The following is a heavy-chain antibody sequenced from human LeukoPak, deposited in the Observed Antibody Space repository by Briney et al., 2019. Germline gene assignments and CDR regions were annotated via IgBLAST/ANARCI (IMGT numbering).Heavy chain of an antibody. CDR2: ISAYNGNT. CDR1: GYTFTSYG. CDR3: ARGSAMAQKQLVRHFDS. Sequence: ASVKVSCKASGYTFTSYGISWVRQAPGQGLEWMGWISAYNGNTKYAQKLQDRVTMTTDTSTTTAYMEVRSLTSDDTAVYYCARGSAMAQKQLVRHFDSWGQGTLVIVS. J-gene: IGHJ4*02. V-gene: IGHV1-18*01. D-gene: IGHD6-6*01.